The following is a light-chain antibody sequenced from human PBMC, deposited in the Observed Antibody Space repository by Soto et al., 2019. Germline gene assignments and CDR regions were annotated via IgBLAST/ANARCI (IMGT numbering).Light chain of an antibody. CDR2: EVS. CDR3: CSFGTDSTFVL. Sequence: QSVLTQPASVSGSPGQSITISCTGTRRNAGIFNVVSWYQLHPGKAPTPMIYEVSKRPSGVSNRFSGSKSGNTASLTISGLQAEDEADDYFCSFGTDSTFVLFGGGTQLTVL. CDR1: RRNAGIFNV. J-gene: IGLJ2*01. V-gene: IGLV2-23*02.